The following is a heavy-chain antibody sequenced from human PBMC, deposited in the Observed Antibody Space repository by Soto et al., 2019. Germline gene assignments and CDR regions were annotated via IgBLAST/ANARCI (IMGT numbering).Heavy chain of an antibody. CDR1: GGSISSCY. Sequence: SETLSLTCTVSGGSISSCYWGWIRQPPGKGMEWIGYLYYSGSTTYNTSLKSRVTISVDTSKNQFSLKLSSVTAADTAVYYCARGSLLDDFWSGYVDYWGQGPLGTASS. D-gene: IGHD3-3*01. V-gene: IGHV4-59*01. CDR3: ARGSLLDDFWSGYVDY. CDR2: LYYSGST. J-gene: IGHJ4*02.